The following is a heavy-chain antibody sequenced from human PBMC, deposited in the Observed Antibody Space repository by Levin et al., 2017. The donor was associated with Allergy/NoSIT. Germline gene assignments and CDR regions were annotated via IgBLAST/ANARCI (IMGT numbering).Heavy chain of an antibody. D-gene: IGHD6-19*01. CDR1: GGSISSYY. CDR3: ARALFTSGWDAFGF. J-gene: IGHJ4*02. V-gene: IGHV4-59*01. CDR2: ISYRRST. Sequence: SETLSLTCTVSGGSISSYYWTWIRQPPGKGLEWIGYISYRRSTNYNPSLKSRVTISVDTSKNQFSLKLSSVTAADTAVYYCARALFTSGWDAFGFWGQGTLVTVSS.